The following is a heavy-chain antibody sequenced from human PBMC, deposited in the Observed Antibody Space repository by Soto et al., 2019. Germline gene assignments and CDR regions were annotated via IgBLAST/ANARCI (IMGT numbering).Heavy chain of an antibody. CDR2: IYWDDDK. CDR3: AHAITMVRGVIINFDY. D-gene: IGHD3-10*01. V-gene: IGHV2-5*02. J-gene: IGHJ4*02. CDR1: GFSLSTSGVG. Sequence: SGPTRVNPTQTLTLTCTFSGFSLSTSGVGVGWIRQPPGKALEWLALIYWDDDKRYSPSLKSRLTITKDTSKNQVVLTMTNMDPVDTATYYCAHAITMVRGVIINFDYWGQGTLVTVSS.